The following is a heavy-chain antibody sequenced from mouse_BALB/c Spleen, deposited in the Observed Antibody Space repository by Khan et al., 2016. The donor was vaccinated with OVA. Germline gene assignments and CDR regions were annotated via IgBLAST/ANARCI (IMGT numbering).Heavy chain of an antibody. V-gene: IGHV2-6-1*01. D-gene: IGHD2-4*01. CDR1: GFSLTNYG. CDR2: MWSDGST. J-gene: IGHJ4*01. CDR3: ARHPYYHYDVVDY. Sequence: QVQLKESGPGLVAPSQSLSITCTISGFSLTNYGIHWVRQPPGKGLEWLVSMWSDGSTTYNSAIISRLTISTDNSKSHAFLKMISLQTDDTAMYFCARHPYYHYDVVDYWGQGTSVTVSA.